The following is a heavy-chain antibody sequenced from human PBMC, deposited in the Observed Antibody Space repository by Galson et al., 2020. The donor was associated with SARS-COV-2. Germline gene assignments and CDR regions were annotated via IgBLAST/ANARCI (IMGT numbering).Heavy chain of an antibody. Sequence: ASVKVSCKVSGYTPTELSMHWVRQAPGKRLEWMGGFDPEDGETIYAQKFQGRVTMTEDTSTDTAYMELSSLRSEDTAVYYCATGPTTVITGWFDPWGQGTLVTVSS. CDR1: GYTPTELS. D-gene: IGHD4-17*01. CDR3: ATGPTTVITGWFDP. J-gene: IGHJ5*02. CDR2: FDPEDGET. V-gene: IGHV1-24*01.